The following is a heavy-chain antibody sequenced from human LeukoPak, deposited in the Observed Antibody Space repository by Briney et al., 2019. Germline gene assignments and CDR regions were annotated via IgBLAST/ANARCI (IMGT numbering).Heavy chain of an antibody. CDR3: ARDQTLVAIGASGY. D-gene: IGHD2/OR15-2a*01. J-gene: IGHJ4*02. V-gene: IGHV3-7*01. Sequence: GGSLRLSCVASGFKFSGYWMTWVRHTPGKGLEWVANIKQDGDDKYYAESVRGRFTISRDNVRNSLYLQMNSLRAEDTGIYYCARDQTLVAIGASGYWGQGTLVTVSS. CDR1: GFKFSGYW. CDR2: IKQDGDDK.